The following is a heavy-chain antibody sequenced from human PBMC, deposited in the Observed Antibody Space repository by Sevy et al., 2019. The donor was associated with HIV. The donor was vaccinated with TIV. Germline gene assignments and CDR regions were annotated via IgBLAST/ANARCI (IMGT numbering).Heavy chain of an antibody. CDR3: ASEKEQLVLWPYYGMDV. J-gene: IGHJ6*02. V-gene: IGHV3-21*01. D-gene: IGHD6-13*01. Sequence: GGSLRLSCAASGLRFSNYNMNWVRQAPGQGLEWAACISNSSSYIYYVDSVKGRFTISRDNAKNSLYLQMNSLRAEDTAVYYCASEKEQLVLWPYYGMDVWGQGTTVTVSS. CDR2: ISNSSSYI. CDR1: GLRFSNYN.